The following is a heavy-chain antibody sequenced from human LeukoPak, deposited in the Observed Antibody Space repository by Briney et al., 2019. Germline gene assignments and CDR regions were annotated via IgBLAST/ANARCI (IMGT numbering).Heavy chain of an antibody. J-gene: IGHJ4*02. CDR3: ARGLHMIRDLYYFDC. Sequence: PSETLSLTCTVSGGSISSYYWSWIRQPAGKGLEWIGRIYTSGSTNYNPSLKSRVTMSVDTSKNQFSLKLSSVTAAATDFYYCARGLHMIRDLYYFDCWGQGTLVTVSS. CDR1: GGSISSYY. CDR2: IYTSGST. V-gene: IGHV4-4*07. D-gene: IGHD3-16*01.